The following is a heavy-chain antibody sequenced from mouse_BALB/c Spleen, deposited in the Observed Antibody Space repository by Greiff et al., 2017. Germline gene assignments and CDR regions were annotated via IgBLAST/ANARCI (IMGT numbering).Heavy chain of an antibody. V-gene: IGHV5-12-2*01. D-gene: IGHD1-1*02. CDR1: GFTFSSYT. Sequence: EVKLVESGGGLVQPGGSLKLSCAASGFTFSSYTMSWVRQTPEKRLEWVAYISNGGGSTYYPDTVKGRFTISRDNAKNTLYLQMSSLKSEDTAMYYCARRGGGNSAMDYWGQGTSVTVSS. CDR3: ARRGGGNSAMDY. CDR2: ISNGGGST. J-gene: IGHJ4*01.